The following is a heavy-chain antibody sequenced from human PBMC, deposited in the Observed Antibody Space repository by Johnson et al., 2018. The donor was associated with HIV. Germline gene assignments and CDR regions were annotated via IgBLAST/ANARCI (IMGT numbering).Heavy chain of an antibody. CDR1: GFTFFDYY. CDR2: IYSGGST. D-gene: IGHD3-22*01. CDR3: ALAPDYFDNSDSNDAFDF. V-gene: IGHV3-66*02. Sequence: EQLVESGGGVVQPGGSLRLSCAAFGFTFFDYYMSWIRQAPGKGLEWVSVIYSGGSTYYADSVKGRFTSSRDNSRITYLQMNSLRAEDTAFYYCALAPDYFDNSDSNDAFDFWGQGTMVTVSS. J-gene: IGHJ3*01.